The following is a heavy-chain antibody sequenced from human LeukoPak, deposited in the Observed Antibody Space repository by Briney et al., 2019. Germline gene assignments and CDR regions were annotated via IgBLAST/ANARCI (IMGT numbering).Heavy chain of an antibody. J-gene: IGHJ6*02. CDR1: GFTFSSYW. D-gene: IGHD3-22*01. CDR3: AGWYYYDSSGYYSDYYYYGMDV. V-gene: IGHV3-7*01. CDR2: IKQDGSEK. Sequence: AGGSLRLSCAASGFTFSSYWMSWVRQAPGKGLEWVANIKQDGSEKYYVDSVKGRFTISRDNAKNSLYLQMNSLRAEDTAVYYCAGWYYYDSSGYYSDYYYYGMDVWGQGTTVTVSS.